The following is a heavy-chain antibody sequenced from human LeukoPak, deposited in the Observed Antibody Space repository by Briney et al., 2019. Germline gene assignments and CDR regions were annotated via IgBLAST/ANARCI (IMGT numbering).Heavy chain of an antibody. CDR2: ISAYNGNT. Sequence: ASVKVSCKASGYTFTSYGISWVRQAPGQGLEWMGWISAYNGNTNYAQKLQGRVTMTTDTSTSTAYMELRSLRSDDTAVYYCARRGSPWDIVVVPAAPIGDAFDIWGQGTMVTVSS. D-gene: IGHD2-2*01. V-gene: IGHV1-18*01. CDR1: GYTFTSYG. J-gene: IGHJ3*02. CDR3: ARRGSPWDIVVVPAAPIGDAFDI.